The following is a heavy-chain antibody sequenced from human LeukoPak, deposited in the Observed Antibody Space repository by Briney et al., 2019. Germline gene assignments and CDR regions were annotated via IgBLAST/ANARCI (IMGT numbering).Heavy chain of an antibody. Sequence: GGSLRPSCAPSGFTFISYSMNWVRQAARQVRGWVSYLSSSSSTIYYANSGKGRFTISRDKAKNSLYLQMSCLRAEDPAVYYCARDQPSYYSSTSCPMHYYYMGVWGKGTTVTVSS. CDR2: LSSSSSTI. CDR3: ARDQPSYYSSTSCPMHYYYMGV. V-gene: IGHV3-48*01. D-gene: IGHD2-2*01. J-gene: IGHJ6*03. CDR1: GFTFISYS.